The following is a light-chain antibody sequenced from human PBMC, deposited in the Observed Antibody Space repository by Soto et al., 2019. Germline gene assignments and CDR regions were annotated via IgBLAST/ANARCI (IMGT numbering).Light chain of an antibody. CDR2: EGS. CDR1: SSDVGSYNL. Sequence: QSALTQPASVSGSPGQSITISCTGTSSDVGSYNLVSWYQQHRGKAPKLMIYEGSKRPSGVSNRFSGSKSGNTASLTISWLQAEDEADYYCCSYAGSSTWVFGGGTQLTVL. J-gene: IGLJ3*02. CDR3: CSYAGSSTWV. V-gene: IGLV2-23*01.